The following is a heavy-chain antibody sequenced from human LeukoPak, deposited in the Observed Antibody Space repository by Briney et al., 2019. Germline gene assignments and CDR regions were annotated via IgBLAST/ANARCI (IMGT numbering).Heavy chain of an antibody. V-gene: IGHV3-23*01. J-gene: IGHJ4*02. CDR2: IRGNSGST. CDR3: AKDLYGDYGGIDY. D-gene: IGHD4-17*01. CDR1: GFTFSIYA. Sequence: GGSLRLSCAASGFTFSIYAMSWVRQAPGKGLEWVSVIRGNSGSTYYADSVKGQFTISRDNSKNTLYLQMNSLRAEDTAIHYCAKDLYGDYGGIDYWGQGTLVTVSS.